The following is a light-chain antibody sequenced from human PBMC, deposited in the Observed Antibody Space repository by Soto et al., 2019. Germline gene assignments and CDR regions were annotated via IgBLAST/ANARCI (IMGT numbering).Light chain of an antibody. V-gene: IGLV2-23*02. CDR3: CSYTSSSTV. Sequence: QSALTQPASVSGSPGQSITISCSGTSSDFETYNLVSWYQQHPGKAPKLMIYEVSNRPSGVSNPFSGSKSGNTASLTISGLQAEDEADYYCCSYTSSSTVFGTGTKVTVL. J-gene: IGLJ1*01. CDR2: EVS. CDR1: SSDFETYNL.